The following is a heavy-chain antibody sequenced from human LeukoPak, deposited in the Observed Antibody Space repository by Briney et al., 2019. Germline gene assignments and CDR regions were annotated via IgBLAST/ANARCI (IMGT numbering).Heavy chain of an antibody. CDR1: GFTFSHAW. CDR2: IKSKTDGGTI. CDR3: TASMEVSTYFDY. Sequence: GGSLGLSCAASGFTFSHAWMNWDRQAPGKGLEWLGRIKSKTDGGTIDYAAPVKGTFTISRDDSKNTLYLQMNSLKTEDTAVYYCTASMEVSTYFDYWGQGTLVTVSS. J-gene: IGHJ4*02. D-gene: IGHD5/OR15-5a*01. V-gene: IGHV3-15*01.